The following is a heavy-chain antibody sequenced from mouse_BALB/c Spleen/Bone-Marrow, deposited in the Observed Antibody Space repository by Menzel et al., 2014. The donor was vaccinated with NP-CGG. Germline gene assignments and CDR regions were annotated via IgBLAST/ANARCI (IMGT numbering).Heavy chain of an antibody. V-gene: IGHV5-6*01. CDR3: GRGDGSMDY. D-gene: IGHD3-3*01. Sequence: EVHLVESGGDLVKPGGSLKLSCAASELTYSSYGMSWVRQTPDKRLEWVATISGGDAYTYYPDSVKGRFTISRDSAKNILYLQMSSLKSEDTAMYYCGRGDGSMDYWGQRTSVTVSS. CDR1: ELTYSSYG. J-gene: IGHJ4*01. CDR2: ISGGDAYT.